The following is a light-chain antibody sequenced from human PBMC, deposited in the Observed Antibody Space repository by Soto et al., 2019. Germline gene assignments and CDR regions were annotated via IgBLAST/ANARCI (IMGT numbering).Light chain of an antibody. CDR3: QQSLTMPIT. J-gene: IGKJ5*01. CDR1: QSINNY. CDR2: SAS. V-gene: IGKV1-39*01. Sequence: DIQMTQSPASLSVSVGDRVTITCRASQSINNYLNWYLQRPGQAPKLLIRSASTLQRGVPSRFSGSGSRTEFTLTIDDLQPVDFGAYYCQQSLTMPITCGHGPRLDIK.